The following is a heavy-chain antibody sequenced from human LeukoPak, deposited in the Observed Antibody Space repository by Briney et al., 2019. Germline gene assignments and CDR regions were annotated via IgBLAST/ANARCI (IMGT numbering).Heavy chain of an antibody. CDR3: ASSGSYRFDY. V-gene: IGHV3-48*02. Sequence: GGSLRLSCAASGFTFSSYSMNWVRQAPGKGLEWVSHITASGTAMFYADSVKGRFTISRDNAKNSLYLQLNSLRDEDTAVYYCASSGSYRFDYWGQGTLVTVSS. CDR2: ITASGTAM. J-gene: IGHJ4*02. CDR1: GFTFSSYS. D-gene: IGHD1-26*01.